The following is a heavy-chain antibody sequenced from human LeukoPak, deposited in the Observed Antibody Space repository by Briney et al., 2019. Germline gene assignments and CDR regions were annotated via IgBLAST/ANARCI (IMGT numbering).Heavy chain of an antibody. V-gene: IGHV3-30*18. J-gene: IGHJ4*02. CDR3: AKDGGIQLWLAFDY. CDR2: ISYDGSNK. Sequence: GGSLRLSCAASGFTFSSYGMHWVRQAPGKGLEWVAVISYDGSNKYYADSVKGRFTISRDNSKNTLYLQMNSLRAEDTAVYYCAKDGGIQLWLAFDYWGRGTLVTVSS. CDR1: GFTFSSYG. D-gene: IGHD5-18*01.